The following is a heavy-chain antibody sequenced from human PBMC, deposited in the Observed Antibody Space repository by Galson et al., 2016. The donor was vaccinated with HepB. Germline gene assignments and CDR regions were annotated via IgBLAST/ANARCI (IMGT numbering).Heavy chain of an antibody. J-gene: IGHJ4*02. CDR3: ARGQTVRAFEY. Sequence: SETLSLTCGLSGGSFSVYPWSWIRQSPGKGLEWIGEIYGSGVTNYNPSLKSRVTISLDTPQNQFSLKVTSVTAADTALYFCARGQTVRAFEYWGQGTPVTVSS. CDR2: IYGSGVT. D-gene: IGHD3-10*01. V-gene: IGHV4-34*01. CDR1: GGSFSVYP.